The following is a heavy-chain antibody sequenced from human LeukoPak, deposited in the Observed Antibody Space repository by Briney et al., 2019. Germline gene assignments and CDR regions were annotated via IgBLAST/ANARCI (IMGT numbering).Heavy chain of an antibody. CDR3: AEDNDVFTGYLGLFDY. V-gene: IGHV3-23*01. Sequence: GGSLRLSCAASGLTFSSYAMSWVRQAPGKGLKWVSSISGSGGSTYYADSVKGRFTISRDNSKSTLYLQMNSLRAEDTAVYYCAEDNDVFTGYLGLFDYWGQGTLVTVSS. CDR2: ISGSGGST. D-gene: IGHD3-9*01. J-gene: IGHJ4*02. CDR1: GLTFSSYA.